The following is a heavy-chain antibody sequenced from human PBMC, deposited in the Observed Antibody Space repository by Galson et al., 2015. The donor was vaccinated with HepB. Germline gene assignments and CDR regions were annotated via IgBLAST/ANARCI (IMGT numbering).Heavy chain of an antibody. Sequence: SLRLSCAASGFTFSDYYMSWIRQAPGKGLEWVSYISSSGSTIYYADSVKGRFTISRDNAKNSLYLQMNSLRAEDTAVYYCAREGYDSSGYYYQGVGVDYWGQGTLVTVSS. CDR3: AREGYDSSGYYYQGVGVDY. V-gene: IGHV3-11*01. D-gene: IGHD3-22*01. J-gene: IGHJ4*02. CDR2: ISSSGSTI. CDR1: GFTFSDYY.